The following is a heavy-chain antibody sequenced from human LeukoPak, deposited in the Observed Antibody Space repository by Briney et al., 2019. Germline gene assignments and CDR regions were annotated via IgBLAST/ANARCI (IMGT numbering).Heavy chain of an antibody. CDR3: ARAAQNWNNAPYFDF. CDR1: GGSVSSGDYY. V-gene: IGHV4-31*03. CDR2: IYYSGTT. Sequence: SETLSLTCTVSGGSVSSGDYYWSWIRQHPGKGLEWIGYIYYSGTTYYNPSLKSRLTISLDTSKNQFSLKLTSVTAADTAVYYCARAAQNWNNAPYFDFWGQETLVTISS. D-gene: IGHD1/OR15-1a*01. J-gene: IGHJ4*02.